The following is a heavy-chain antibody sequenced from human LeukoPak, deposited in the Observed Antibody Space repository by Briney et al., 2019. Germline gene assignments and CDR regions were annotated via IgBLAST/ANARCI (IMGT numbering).Heavy chain of an antibody. J-gene: IGHJ2*01. CDR2: ISNGGGT. CDR1: GFTFSSYA. D-gene: IGHD2-15*01. CDR3: ARPAGSYWYFDL. V-gene: IGHV3-64*01. Sequence: GGSLRLSCAASGFTFSSYAMHWVRQAPGKGLEYVSAISNGGGTYYANSVKGRFTISRDNAKNSLYLQMNSLRAEDTAVYYCARPAGSYWYFDLWGRGTLVTVSS.